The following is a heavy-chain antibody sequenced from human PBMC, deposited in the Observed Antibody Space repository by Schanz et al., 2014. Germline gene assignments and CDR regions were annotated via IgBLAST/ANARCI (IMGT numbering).Heavy chain of an antibody. V-gene: IGHV3-72*01. CDR3: STDLTAVDYDAIGL. Sequence: VQLLQSGGALVQPGGSLRLSCSASGFTFSDHYMDWVRQAPGKGLEWVGRITNKPNNYNTEYAASVKGRFTISRDDSRNSLYLQMSSLKTEDTAVYYCSTDLTAVDYDAIGLWGQGTMVTVSS. CDR2: ITNKPNNYNT. J-gene: IGHJ3*01. D-gene: IGHD4-17*01. CDR1: GFTFSDHY.